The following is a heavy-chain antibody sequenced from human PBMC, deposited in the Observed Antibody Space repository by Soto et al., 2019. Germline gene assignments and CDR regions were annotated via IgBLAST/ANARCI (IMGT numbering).Heavy chain of an antibody. CDR2: IYYSGST. CDR1: GGSISSSSYY. J-gene: IGHJ3*02. D-gene: IGHD1-26*01. V-gene: IGHV4-39*01. CDR3: ARQGSGSYNAFDI. Sequence: QLQLQESGPGLVKPSETLSLTCTVSGGSISSSSYYWGWIRQPPGKGLEWIGTIYYSGSTYYNPSLKSRVTIYIDTSKNQFPLKLSSVTAADTAVYYCARQGSGSYNAFDIWGQGTVVTVSS.